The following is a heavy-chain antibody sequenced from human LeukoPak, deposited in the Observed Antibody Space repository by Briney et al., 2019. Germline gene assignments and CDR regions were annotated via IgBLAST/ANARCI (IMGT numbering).Heavy chain of an antibody. CDR3: ARGSGYYLGHFDY. V-gene: IGHV3-7*01. D-gene: IGHD3-22*01. Sequence: GGSLRLSCAASGFTFSSYWMSWVRQAPGKGLEWVANIKQDGSEKYYVDSVKGRFTISGDNAKNSLYLQMNSLRAEDTAVYYCARGSGYYLGHFDYWGQGTLVTVSS. CDR1: GFTFSSYW. CDR2: IKQDGSEK. J-gene: IGHJ4*02.